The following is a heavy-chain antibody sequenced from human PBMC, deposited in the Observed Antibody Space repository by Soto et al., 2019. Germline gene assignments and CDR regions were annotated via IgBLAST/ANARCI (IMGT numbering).Heavy chain of an antibody. CDR1: GGTFSSYT. V-gene: IGHV1-69*02. J-gene: IGHJ4*02. CDR3: AMEYCSSTSCYRDY. Sequence: SVKVACKASGGTFSSYTISWVLQAPGQVLEWMGRIIPILGIANYAQKFQGRVTITADKSTSTAYMELSSLRSEDTAVYYCAMEYCSSTSCYRDYWGQGTLVTVSS. CDR2: IIPILGIA. D-gene: IGHD2-2*02.